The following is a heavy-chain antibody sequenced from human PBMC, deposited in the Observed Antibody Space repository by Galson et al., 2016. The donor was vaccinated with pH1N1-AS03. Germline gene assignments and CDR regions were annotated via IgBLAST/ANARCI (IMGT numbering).Heavy chain of an antibody. CDR2: INPSGGTT. Sequence: SVKVSCKASGYTFTNYFMHWVRQAPGQGLEWMGVINPSGGTTRYAQKFQGRVTMTRDTSTSTVYMELSRLRSADTAVYYCARTPAEMATISFDYWGQGTPVIVSS. CDR3: ARTPAEMATISFDY. J-gene: IGHJ4*02. D-gene: IGHD5-24*01. CDR1: GYTFTNYF. V-gene: IGHV1-46*01.